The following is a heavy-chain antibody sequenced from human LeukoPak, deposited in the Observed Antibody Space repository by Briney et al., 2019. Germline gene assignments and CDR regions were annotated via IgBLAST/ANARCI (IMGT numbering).Heavy chain of an antibody. V-gene: IGHV3-33*01. CDR2: IWYDGSNK. J-gene: IGHJ4*02. CDR1: GFTFSSYG. Sequence: GGSLRLSCAASGFTFSSYGMHWVRQAPGKGLEWVAVIWYDGSNKYYADSVKGRSTISRDNSKNTLYLQMNSLRAEDTAVYYCARAYGTVGATGPEYWGQGTLVTVSS. CDR3: ARAYGTVGATGPEY. D-gene: IGHD1-26*01.